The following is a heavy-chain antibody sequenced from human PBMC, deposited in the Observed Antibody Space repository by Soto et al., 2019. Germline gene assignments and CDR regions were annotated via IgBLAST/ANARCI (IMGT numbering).Heavy chain of an antibody. J-gene: IGHJ6*01. V-gene: IGHV3-30*03. CDR1: GFTFSAYG. CDR3: XXXXXSGDYYYXXXXDX. D-gene: IGHD1-26*01. CDR2: ISYDGSSK. Sequence: QEKLVESGGGVVQPGRSLRLSCAASGFTFSAYGMHWVRQAPGKGLEWVTVISYDGSSKYYADSVKGRFIVSRDNSKNTLYLQMXXLXXXXXXXXXXXXXXXSGDYYYXXXXDXW.